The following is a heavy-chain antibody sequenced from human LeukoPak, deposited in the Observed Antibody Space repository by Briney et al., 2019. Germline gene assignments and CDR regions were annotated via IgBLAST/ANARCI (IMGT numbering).Heavy chain of an antibody. J-gene: IGHJ4*02. V-gene: IGHV3-23*01. Sequence: GGSLRLSCAASGFTFISHAMSWVRQAAGKGLEGVSAISGSGVSRYHADSVKGRFTISRDNYKNSLYLQMNSLRAEDTAIYYCAKEGSSGWYGFDYWSQGTLVTVSS. CDR1: GFTFISHA. CDR2: ISGSGVSR. CDR3: AKEGSSGWYGFDY. D-gene: IGHD6-13*01.